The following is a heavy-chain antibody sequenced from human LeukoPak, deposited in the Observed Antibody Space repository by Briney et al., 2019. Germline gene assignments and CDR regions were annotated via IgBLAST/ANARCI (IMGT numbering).Heavy chain of an antibody. CDR2: INHSGST. D-gene: IGHD3-22*01. CDR1: GGSFSGYY. V-gene: IGHV4-34*01. CDR3: ATRVYYDSSGYPFDY. Sequence: PSETLSLTCGVYGGSFSGYYWSWIRQPPGKGLEWIGEINHSGSTNYNPSLKSRVTISVDTSKNQFSLELSPVTAADTAVYYCATRVYYDSSGYPFDYWGQGTLVTVSS. J-gene: IGHJ4*02.